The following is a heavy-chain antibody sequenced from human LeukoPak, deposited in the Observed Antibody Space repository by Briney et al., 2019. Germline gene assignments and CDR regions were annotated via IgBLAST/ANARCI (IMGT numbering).Heavy chain of an antibody. CDR2: ISAYNGNT. Sequence: ASVKLCCNASGYSFTCYGISLVRQAPGQGLEWMGWISAYNGNTNYAQKVQGRVTMTTDTSTSTAYMELRSLRSDDTAVYYCAREGRWELDSYYYYGMDVWGQGTTVTVSS. CDR1: GYSFTCYG. D-gene: IGHD1-26*01. J-gene: IGHJ6*02. CDR3: AREGRWELDSYYYYGMDV. V-gene: IGHV1-18*01.